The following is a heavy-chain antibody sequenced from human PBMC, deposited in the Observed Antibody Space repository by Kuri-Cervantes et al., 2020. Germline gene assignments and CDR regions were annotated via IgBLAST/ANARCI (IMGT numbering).Heavy chain of an antibody. D-gene: IGHD1-1*01. CDR3: AKGKISTTGLDY. J-gene: IGHJ4*02. CDR2: ITTSGDRT. Sequence: GESLKISCTTDGFTFSGYAMSWVRQAPGKGLEWVSSITTSGDRTHYLDSVMGRFTISRDNSKNTLYLQVNSLRAEDTAIYYCAKGKISTTGLDYWGQGNLVTVSS. CDR1: GFTFSGYA. V-gene: IGHV3-23*01.